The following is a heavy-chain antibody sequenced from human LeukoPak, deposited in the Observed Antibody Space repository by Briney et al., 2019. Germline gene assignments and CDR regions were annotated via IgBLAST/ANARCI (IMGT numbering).Heavy chain of an antibody. D-gene: IGHD2-8*01. Sequence: ASVKVSCKASGGTFSSYAISWVRQAPGQGPEWMGGIIPIFGTANYAQKFQGRVTITADESTSTAYMELSSLRSEDTAVYYCARAYGYCTNGVCYTPLPFDYWGQGTLVTVSS. CDR1: GGTFSSYA. CDR3: ARAYGYCTNGVCYTPLPFDY. J-gene: IGHJ4*02. CDR2: IIPIFGTA. V-gene: IGHV1-69*13.